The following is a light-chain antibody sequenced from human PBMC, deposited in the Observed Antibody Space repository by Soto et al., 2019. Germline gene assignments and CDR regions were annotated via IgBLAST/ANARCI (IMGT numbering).Light chain of an antibody. Sequence: QSALTQPASVSGSPGQSITISCTGTSSDMGTYKYVSWFQHNPGMATKLIILGVSNRPSGISDRFSGFKSANTAYLTISGVQPEDEADYHCSSYTPIKTVVVGGGTKLTVL. V-gene: IGLV2-14*01. J-gene: IGLJ2*01. CDR2: GVS. CDR1: SSDMGTYKY. CDR3: SSYTPIKTVV.